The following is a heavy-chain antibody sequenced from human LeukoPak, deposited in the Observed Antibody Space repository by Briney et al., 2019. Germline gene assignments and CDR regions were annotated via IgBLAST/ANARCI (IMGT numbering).Heavy chain of an antibody. CDR3: ARARITMVRGVNFDY. CDR1: GGSFSGYY. D-gene: IGHD3-10*01. Sequence: SETLSLTCAVYGGSFSGYYWSWIRQPPGKGLEWIGEINHSGSTNYNPSLKSRVTISVDTSKNQFSLKLSSVTAADTAVYYWARARITMVRGVNFDYWGQGTLVTVSS. J-gene: IGHJ4*02. CDR2: INHSGST. V-gene: IGHV4-34*01.